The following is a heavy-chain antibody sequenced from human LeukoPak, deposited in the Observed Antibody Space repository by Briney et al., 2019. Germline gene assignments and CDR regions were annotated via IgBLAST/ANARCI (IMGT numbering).Heavy chain of an antibody. D-gene: IGHD1-20*01. CDR2: INHSGST. CDR3: ARGKRYNWNYLDY. Sequence: SETLSLTCAVYGGSFSGYYWSWIRQPPGKGLEWIGEINHSGSTNYNPSLKSRVTISVDTSKNQFSLKLSSVTAADTAVYYCARGKRYNWNYLDYWGQGTLVTVSS. V-gene: IGHV4-34*01. J-gene: IGHJ4*02. CDR1: GGSFSGYY.